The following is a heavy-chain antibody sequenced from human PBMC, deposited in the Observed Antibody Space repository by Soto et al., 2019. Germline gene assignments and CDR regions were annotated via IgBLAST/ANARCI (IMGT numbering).Heavy chain of an antibody. D-gene: IGHD6-19*01. CDR3: ARDVGYSSGWYVY. CDR2: INPSGGST. V-gene: IGHV1-46*01. J-gene: IGHJ4*02. Sequence: ASVKVSCKASGYSFSNFYIHWVRQGPGQGLEWMGIINPSGGSTAYAQKFLGRVTMTRDTSTSTVYMELSSLGSEDTAVYYCARDVGYSSGWYVYWGQGTLVTVSS. CDR1: GYSFSNFY.